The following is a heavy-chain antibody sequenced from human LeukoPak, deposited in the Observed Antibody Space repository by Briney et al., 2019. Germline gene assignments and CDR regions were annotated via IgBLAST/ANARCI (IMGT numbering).Heavy chain of an antibody. CDR3: ARKGYSVMITFGGVNRPLDY. CDR1: GGSISSGSYF. CDR2: IYYSGIT. J-gene: IGHJ4*02. Sequence: SETLSLTCTVSGGSISSGSYFWGWIRQPPGKGLEWIGTIYYSGITYYNPSLKSRVTISVDTSKNQFSLKLSSVTAADTAVYYCARKGYSVMITFGGVNRPLDYWGQGTLVTVSS. V-gene: IGHV4-39*07. D-gene: IGHD3-16*01.